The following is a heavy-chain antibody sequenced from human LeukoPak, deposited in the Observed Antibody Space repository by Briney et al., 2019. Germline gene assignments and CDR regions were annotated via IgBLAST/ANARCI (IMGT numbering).Heavy chain of an antibody. CDR3: ARDPGGYCSGGSCFVPYYFDY. CDR1: GGTFSSYA. CDR2: IIPIFGTA. V-gene: IGHV1-69*05. Sequence: SVKVSCKASGGTFSSYAISWVRQAPGQGLEWMGRIIPIFGTANYAQKFQGRVTITMDESTSTAYMELSSLRSEDTAVYYCARDPGGYCSGGSCFVPYYFDYWGQGTLVTVSS. J-gene: IGHJ4*02. D-gene: IGHD2-15*01.